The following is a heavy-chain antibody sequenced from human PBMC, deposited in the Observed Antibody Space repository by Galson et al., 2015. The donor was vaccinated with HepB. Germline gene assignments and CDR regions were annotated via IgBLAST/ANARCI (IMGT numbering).Heavy chain of an antibody. CDR3: AREHPLPRGY. CDR2: MNPNSGNT. D-gene: IGHD1-26*01. J-gene: IGHJ4*02. CDR1: GYAFTSFD. Sequence: TVKVSCKASGYAFTSFDINWVRQAAGQGLEWMGWMNPNSGNTGFAKKFQGRIIMARDTSINTAYLQLASLTSEDTAVYYYAREHPLPRGYGGQGTAVIVSS. V-gene: IGHV1-8*01.